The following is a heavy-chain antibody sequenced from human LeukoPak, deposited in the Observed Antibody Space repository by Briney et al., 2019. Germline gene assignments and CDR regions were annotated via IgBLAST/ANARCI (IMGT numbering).Heavy chain of an antibody. CDR1: GFTFSDYG. CDR3: AKALSEEYCSGGSCYEMFDY. V-gene: IGHV3-23*01. CDR2: ISGSGGST. D-gene: IGHD2-15*01. J-gene: IGHJ4*02. Sequence: PGGSLGLSCAASGFTFSDYGMHWVRQAPGKGLEWVSAISGSGGSTYYADSVKGRFTISRDNSKNTLYLQMNSLRAEDTAVYYCAKALSEEYCSGGSCYEMFDYWGQGTLVTVSS.